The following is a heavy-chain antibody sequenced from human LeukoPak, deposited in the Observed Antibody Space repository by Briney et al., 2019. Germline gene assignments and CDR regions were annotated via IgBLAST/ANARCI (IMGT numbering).Heavy chain of an antibody. CDR1: GFSFSIYY. D-gene: IGHD3-10*01. J-gene: IGHJ4*02. V-gene: IGHV3-74*01. CDR3: VLYGLGSPH. Sequence: PGGSLRLSCAASGFSFSIYYMHWVRQAPGKGLVWVSRINSDGTATVYADSVRGRFTISRDNAKNTLCLQMNSLRAEDTAVYYCVLYGLGSPHWGQGTLVTVSS. CDR2: INSDGTAT.